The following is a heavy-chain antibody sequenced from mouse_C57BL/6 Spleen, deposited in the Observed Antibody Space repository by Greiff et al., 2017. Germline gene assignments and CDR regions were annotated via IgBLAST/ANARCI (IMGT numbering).Heavy chain of an antibody. CDR2: INPNNGGT. Sequence: VQLQQSGPELVKPGASVKISCKASGYTFTDYYMNWVKQSHGKSLEWIGDINPNNGGTSYNQKFKGKATLTVDKSSSTAYMELRSLTSEDSAVYYCARAGTQYYYAMDYWGQGTSVTVSS. V-gene: IGHV1-26*01. CDR3: ARAGTQYYYAMDY. D-gene: IGHD4-1*01. CDR1: GYTFTDYY. J-gene: IGHJ4*01.